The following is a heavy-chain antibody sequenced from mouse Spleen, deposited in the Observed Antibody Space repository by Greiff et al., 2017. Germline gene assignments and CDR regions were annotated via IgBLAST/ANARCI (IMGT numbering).Heavy chain of an antibody. CDR3: ARDGGNYGAYFDV. CDR2: IRNKANGYTT. V-gene: IGHV7-3*01. Sequence: EVQLVESGGGLVQPGGSLSLSCAASGFTFTDYYMSWVRQPPGKALEWLGFIRNKANGYTTEYSASVKGRFTISRDNSQSILYLQMNALRAEDSATYYCARDGGNYGAYFDVWGAGTTVTVSS. CDR1: GFTFTDYY. J-gene: IGHJ1*01. D-gene: IGHD2-1*01.